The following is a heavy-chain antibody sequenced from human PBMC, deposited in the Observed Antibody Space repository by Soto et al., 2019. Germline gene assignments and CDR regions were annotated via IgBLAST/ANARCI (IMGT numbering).Heavy chain of an antibody. V-gene: IGHV3-23*01. Sequence: GGSLRLSCAASGFTFSSYAMSWVRQAPGKGLEWVSAISGSGGSTYYADSAKGRFTISRDNSKNTLYLQMNSLRAEDTAVYYCAKDITIFGVVNWFDPWGQGTLVTVSS. D-gene: IGHD3-3*01. CDR2: ISGSGGST. CDR1: GFTFSSYA. J-gene: IGHJ5*02. CDR3: AKDITIFGVVNWFDP.